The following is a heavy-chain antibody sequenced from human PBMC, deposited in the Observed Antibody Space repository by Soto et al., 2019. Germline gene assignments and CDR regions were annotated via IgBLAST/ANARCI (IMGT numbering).Heavy chain of an antibody. CDR2: INPSGGST. Sequence: ASVRVSCKASGYTFTSYYMHWVRQAPGQGLEWMGIINPSGGSTSYAQKFQGRVTMTRDTSTSTVYMELSSLRSEDTAVYYCARDTSSGFYYFDYWGQGTLVTVS. D-gene: IGHD6-19*01. CDR3: ARDTSSGFYYFDY. V-gene: IGHV1-46*01. J-gene: IGHJ4*02. CDR1: GYTFTSYY.